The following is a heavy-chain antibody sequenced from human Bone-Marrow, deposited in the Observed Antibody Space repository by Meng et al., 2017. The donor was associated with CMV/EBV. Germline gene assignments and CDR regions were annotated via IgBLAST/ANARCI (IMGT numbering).Heavy chain of an antibody. Sequence: GGSLRLSCVASGFTFSDYGMYWVRQAPGKGLEWVAFIRFDATTKFYGDSVKGRFTISRDNSKDTLYLQMNSLRAEDTALYYCAKDYVIVGNDAFDIWGQGTMVTVSS. CDR3: AKDYVIVGNDAFDI. CDR2: IRFDATTK. J-gene: IGHJ3*02. V-gene: IGHV3-30*02. D-gene: IGHD3-22*01. CDR1: GFTFSDYG.